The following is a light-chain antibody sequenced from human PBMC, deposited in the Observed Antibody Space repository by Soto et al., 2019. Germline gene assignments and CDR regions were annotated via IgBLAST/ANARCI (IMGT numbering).Light chain of an antibody. J-gene: IGLJ7*01. Sequence: QSVLTQPPSASGSPGQSVTISCAGTSSDVGVYNYVSWYQQHPGKAPKLIIYEVTKRPSGVPDRFSGSKSGSTASLTVSGLQAEDEANYYCSSYTGNNNLVFGGGTQLTVL. CDR1: SSDVGVYNY. CDR2: EVT. CDR3: SSYTGNNNLV. V-gene: IGLV2-8*01.